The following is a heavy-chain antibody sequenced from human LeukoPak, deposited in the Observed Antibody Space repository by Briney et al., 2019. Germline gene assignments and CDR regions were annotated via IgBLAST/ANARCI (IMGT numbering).Heavy chain of an antibody. J-gene: IGHJ3*02. D-gene: IGHD1-1*01. Sequence: GGSLRLSCAASGFTFSSYGMHWVRQAPGKGLEWVAVISYDGSNKYYADSVKGRFTISRDNSKNTLYLQMNSLRAEDTAVYYCARSRFQNGAFDIWGQGTMVTVSS. CDR2: ISYDGSNK. V-gene: IGHV3-30*12. CDR3: ARSRFQNGAFDI. CDR1: GFTFSSYG.